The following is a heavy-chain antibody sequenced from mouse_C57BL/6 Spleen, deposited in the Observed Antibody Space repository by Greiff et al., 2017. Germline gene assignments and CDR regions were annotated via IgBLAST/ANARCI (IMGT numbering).Heavy chain of an antibody. Sequence: VHLVESGPELVKPGASVKISCKASGYAFSSSWMNWVKQRPGKGLEWIGRIYPGDGDTNYNGKFKGKATLTADNSSSTAYMQLSSLTSEDSAVYFCARFITPVYYAMDYWGQGTSVTVSS. D-gene: IGHD1-2*01. J-gene: IGHJ4*01. CDR2: IYPGDGDT. V-gene: IGHV1-82*01. CDR3: ARFITPVYYAMDY. CDR1: GYAFSSSW.